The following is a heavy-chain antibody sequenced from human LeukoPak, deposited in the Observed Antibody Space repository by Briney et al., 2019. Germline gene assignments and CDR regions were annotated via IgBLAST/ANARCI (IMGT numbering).Heavy chain of an antibody. Sequence: GGSLRLSCAASGFAFSDYYMSWIRQAPGKGLEWVSAISGSGGSTYYADSVKGRFTISRDNSKNTLYLQMNSLRAEDTAVYYCAKLVNYYGSGSPQDYWGQGTLVTVSS. CDR3: AKLVNYYGSGSPQDY. CDR2: ISGSGGST. J-gene: IGHJ4*02. D-gene: IGHD3-10*01. V-gene: IGHV3-23*01. CDR1: GFAFSDYY.